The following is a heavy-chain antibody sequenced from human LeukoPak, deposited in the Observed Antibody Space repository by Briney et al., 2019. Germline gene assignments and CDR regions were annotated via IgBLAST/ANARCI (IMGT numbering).Heavy chain of an antibody. CDR3: ARDREISTSQAAFNWFHP. CDR2: IQPTSGVT. V-gene: IGHV1-2*02. CDR1: GYTFTNYF. Sequence: APVKVSCKASGYTFTNYFIYWVRQAPGQGLEWMGWIQPTSGVTDYAQTFQGRVTMTTDTSMNVAYMELRRLRSDDTAVYYCARDREISTSQAAFNWFHPWGQGTLVTVSS. J-gene: IGHJ5*02. D-gene: IGHD2/OR15-2a*01.